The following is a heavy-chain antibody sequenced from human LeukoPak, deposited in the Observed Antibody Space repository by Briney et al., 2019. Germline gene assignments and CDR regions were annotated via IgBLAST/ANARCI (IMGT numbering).Heavy chain of an antibody. V-gene: IGHV3-30*18. CDR3: AKDYYDSSGYYVLYGMDV. D-gene: IGHD3-22*01. J-gene: IGHJ6*02. CDR1: GFTFSSYG. CDR2: ISYDGSNK. Sequence: GRSLRLSCAASGFTFSSYGMHWVRQAPGKGLEWVEVISYDGSNKYYADSVKGRFTISRDNSKNTLYLQMNSLRAEDTAVYYCAKDYYDSSGYYVLYGMDVWGQGTTVTVSS.